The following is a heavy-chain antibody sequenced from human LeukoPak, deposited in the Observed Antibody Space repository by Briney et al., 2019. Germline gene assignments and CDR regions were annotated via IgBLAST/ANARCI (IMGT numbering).Heavy chain of an antibody. Sequence: GASVKVSCKASGYTFTGYYMHWVRQAPGQGLEWMGRINPNSGGTNYAQKFQGRVTMTRDTSISTAYMELSRLRSDDTAVYYCARDWAHTIFGVVITPPFDPWGRGTLVTVSS. CDR2: INPNSGGT. V-gene: IGHV1-2*06. CDR1: GYTFTGYY. D-gene: IGHD3-3*01. CDR3: ARDWAHTIFGVVITPPFDP. J-gene: IGHJ5*02.